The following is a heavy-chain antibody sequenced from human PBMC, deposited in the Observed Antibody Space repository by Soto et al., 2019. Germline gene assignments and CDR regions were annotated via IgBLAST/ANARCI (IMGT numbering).Heavy chain of an antibody. CDR3: ARPGYCSGGSCYTPRGMDV. CDR2: IDPSDSYT. Sequence: SLKISCKGSGYSFTSYWISWVRQMPGKGLEWMGRIDPSDSYTNYSPSFQGHVTISADKSISTAYLQWSSLKASDTAMYYCARPGYCSGGSCYTPRGMDVWGQGTTVTVSS. V-gene: IGHV5-10-1*01. CDR1: GYSFTSYW. D-gene: IGHD2-15*01. J-gene: IGHJ6*02.